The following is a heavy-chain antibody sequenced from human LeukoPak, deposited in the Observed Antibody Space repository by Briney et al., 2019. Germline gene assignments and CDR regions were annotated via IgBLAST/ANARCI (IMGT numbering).Heavy chain of an antibody. CDR2: IRSKAYGGTT. CDR1: GSTFGDYA. CDR3: SRGRVTTDY. D-gene: IGHD4-17*01. V-gene: IGHV3-49*03. J-gene: IGHJ4*02. Sequence: GRSLRLSCTASGSTFGDYAMSWFRQAPGKGLEWVGLIRSKAYGGTTDYAASVKGRFTISRDDSKSIAYLQMNSLKTEDTAVFYCSRGRVTTDYWGQGTLVTVSS.